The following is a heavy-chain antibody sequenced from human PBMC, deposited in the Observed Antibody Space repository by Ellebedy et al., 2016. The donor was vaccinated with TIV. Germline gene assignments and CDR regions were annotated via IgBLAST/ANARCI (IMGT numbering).Heavy chain of an antibody. CDR3: ARAPHVVGWFDP. Sequence: AASVKVSCKASGYTFTSYYIHCVRHAPGQGLEWLGIINPSGGGTSYAQKFQGRVTMTRDTSTNTVYMELSSLRSEDTAVYYCARAPHVVGWFDPWGQGTLVTVSS. CDR1: GYTFTSYY. D-gene: IGHD2-15*01. CDR2: INPSGGGT. J-gene: IGHJ5*02. V-gene: IGHV1-46*01.